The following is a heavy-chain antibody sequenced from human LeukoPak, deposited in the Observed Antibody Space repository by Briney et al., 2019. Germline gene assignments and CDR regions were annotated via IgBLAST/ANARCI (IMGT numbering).Heavy chain of an antibody. Sequence: GGSLRLSCAASGFTFSSYSMNWVRQAPGKGLEWVSHITASGTAMFYADSVKGRFTISRDNAKNSLYLQMNSLRDEDTAVYYCARGVVGATTGAYSFDYWGRGTLVTVSS. CDR3: ARGVVGATTGAYSFDY. CDR1: GFTFSSYS. D-gene: IGHD1-26*01. J-gene: IGHJ4*02. CDR2: ITASGTAM. V-gene: IGHV3-48*02.